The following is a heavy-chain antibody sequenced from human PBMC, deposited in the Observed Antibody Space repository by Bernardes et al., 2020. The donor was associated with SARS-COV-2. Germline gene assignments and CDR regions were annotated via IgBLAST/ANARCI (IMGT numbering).Heavy chain of an antibody. J-gene: IGHJ4*02. CDR3: ARVRYTSGWYIDY. V-gene: IGHV3-74*03. CDR1: GFTVSVYW. Sequence: GGSLRLSCAASGFTVSVYWMHWVRQAPGKGLVWVARVNSDGSRITYADSVKGRFTISRDNAESSLFLQMNSLRVGDTAVYYCARVRYTSGWYIDYWGQGTLVTVSS. CDR2: VNSDGSRI. D-gene: IGHD6-19*01.